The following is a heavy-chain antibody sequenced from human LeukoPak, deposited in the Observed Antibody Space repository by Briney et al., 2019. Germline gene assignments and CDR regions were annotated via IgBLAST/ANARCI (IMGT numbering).Heavy chain of an antibody. CDR3: ARDLYGYGPRSFHH. V-gene: IGHV3-30*04. Sequence: PGRSLRLSCEASGFTFSSYAMHWVRQAPGKGLEWVAVIAFDGSNKYYADSVKGRLTISRDNSKNTLYLQMNSLRAEDTAVYYCARDLYGYGPRSFHHWGQGTLVTVSS. CDR1: GFTFSSYA. CDR2: IAFDGSNK. J-gene: IGHJ1*01. D-gene: IGHD5-18*01.